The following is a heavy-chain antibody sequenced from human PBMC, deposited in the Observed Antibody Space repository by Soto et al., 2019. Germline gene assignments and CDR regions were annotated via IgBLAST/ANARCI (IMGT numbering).Heavy chain of an antibody. J-gene: IGHJ4*02. CDR3: AKGYCSSTSCHFDY. CDR1: GFTFSSYA. V-gene: IGHV3-23*01. D-gene: IGHD2-2*01. Sequence: LRLSCAASGFTFSSYAMNLVRQAPGKGLEWVSAISGSGGGTYYADSVKGRFTISRDNSKKTLYLQMNSLRAEDTAVYYCAKGYCSSTSCHFDYWGQGTLVTVSS. CDR2: ISGSGGGT.